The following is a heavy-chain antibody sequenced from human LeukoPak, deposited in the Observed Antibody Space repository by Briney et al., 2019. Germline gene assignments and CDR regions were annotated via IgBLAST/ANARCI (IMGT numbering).Heavy chain of an antibody. Sequence: SVKVSCKASGGTFSGYAISWVRQAPGQGLEWMGGIIPIFGTANYAQKFQGRVTITTDESTSTAYMELSSLRSEDTAVYYCASGGLPAAMPHVDLGPSYYCYMDVWGKGTTVTVSS. CDR3: ASGGLPAAMPHVDLGPSYYCYMDV. V-gene: IGHV1-69*05. CDR2: IIPIFGTA. CDR1: GGTFSGYA. J-gene: IGHJ6*03. D-gene: IGHD2-2*01.